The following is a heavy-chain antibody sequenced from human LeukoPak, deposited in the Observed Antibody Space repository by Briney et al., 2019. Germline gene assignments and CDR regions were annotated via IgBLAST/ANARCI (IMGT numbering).Heavy chain of an antibody. J-gene: IGHJ3*02. V-gene: IGHV1-18*01. CDR2: ISAYNGNT. CDR1: GYTFTSYG. CDR3: ASCSGGSCPDAFDI. Sequence: ASVKVSCKASGYTFTSYGISWVRQAPGQGLEWMGWISAYNGNTNYAQKLQGRVTMTTDTSTSTAYMELRSLRSDDTAVYYCASCSGGSCPDAFDIWGQGTTVTVSS. D-gene: IGHD2-15*01.